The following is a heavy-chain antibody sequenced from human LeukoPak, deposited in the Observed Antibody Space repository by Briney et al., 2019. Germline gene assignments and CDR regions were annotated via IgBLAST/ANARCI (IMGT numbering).Heavy chain of an antibody. Sequence: SETLSLTCSVSGGSINTNNYYWGWIRQPPGKGLEWIGTIYYSGSTYYNPSLKSRVTISVDTSKNQFSLKLSSVTAADTAVYYCARRTEAVANTGSFDYWGQGTLVTVSS. CDR2: IYYSGST. J-gene: IGHJ4*02. CDR3: ARRTEAVANTGSFDY. CDR1: GGSINTNNYY. V-gene: IGHV4-39*01. D-gene: IGHD6-19*01.